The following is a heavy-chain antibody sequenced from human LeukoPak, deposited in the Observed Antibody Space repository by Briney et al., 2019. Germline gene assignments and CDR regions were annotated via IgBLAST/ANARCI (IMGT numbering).Heavy chain of an antibody. J-gene: IGHJ3*02. CDR2: IIPIFDIA. D-gene: IGHD2-2*01. V-gene: IGHV1-69*05. CDR1: GGTDSSHA. CDR3: ARTGGLRSVVVPTAIFDAFDI. Sequence: ASVKVSCKASGGTDSSHAISWVRQAPGLGLEWMGGIIPIFDIANYAQKFQDRVTITTDESTSTAYMELSSLRSEDTAVYYCARTGGLRSVVVPTAIFDAFDIWGQGTLVTVSS.